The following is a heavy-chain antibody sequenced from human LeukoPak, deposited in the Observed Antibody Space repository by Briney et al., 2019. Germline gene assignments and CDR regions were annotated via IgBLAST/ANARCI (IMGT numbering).Heavy chain of an antibody. CDR2: INPDSGVP. CDR1: GYTFTGHY. V-gene: IGHV1-2*02. J-gene: IGHJ4*02. Sequence: ASVKVSCKSSGYTFTGHYLHWVRQAPGQGLEWMGWINPDSGVPKNRQKFQGRVIMTRDTSISTAYMELSRLTSDDTAVNYCARDLGSSGVDYWGQGTLVTVSS. CDR3: ARDLGSSGVDY. D-gene: IGHD6-19*01.